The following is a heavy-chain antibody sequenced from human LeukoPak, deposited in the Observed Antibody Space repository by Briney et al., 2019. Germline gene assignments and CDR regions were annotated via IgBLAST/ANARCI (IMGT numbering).Heavy chain of an antibody. CDR2: MNPNSGNT. V-gene: IGHV1-8*03. Sequence: ASVKVSCKASGYTFTSYDINWVRQATGQGLEWTGWMNPNSGNTGYAQKFQGRVTITRNTSISTAYMELSSLRSEDTAVYYCARGEPVRDDFWSGYYCWFDPWGQGTLVTVSS. D-gene: IGHD3-3*01. CDR3: ARGEPVRDDFWSGYYCWFDP. J-gene: IGHJ5*02. CDR1: GYTFTSYD.